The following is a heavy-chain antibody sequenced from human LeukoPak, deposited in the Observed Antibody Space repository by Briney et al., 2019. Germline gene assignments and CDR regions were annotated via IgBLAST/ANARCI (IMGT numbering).Heavy chain of an antibody. CDR1: GFTFSNYA. D-gene: IGHD6-19*01. Sequence: PGGSLRLSCAASGFTFSNYAMSWVRQAPGKGLEWVSSISGSGSNTNYADSVKGRFILSRDNSKSTLSLQMNSLRAEDTAVYYCAKGSVAAMGFDYWGQGTLATVSS. CDR3: AKGSVAAMGFDY. V-gene: IGHV3-23*01. CDR2: ISGSGSNT. J-gene: IGHJ4*02.